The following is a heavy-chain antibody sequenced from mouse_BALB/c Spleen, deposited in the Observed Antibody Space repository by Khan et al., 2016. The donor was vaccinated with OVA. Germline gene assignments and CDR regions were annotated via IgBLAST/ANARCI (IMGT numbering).Heavy chain of an antibody. D-gene: IGHD1-1*01. Sequence: EVQLQESGPGLVKPSQSLSLTCTVTGYSIASDYAWNWIRQFPGNKLEWIGFISYSGNTNYNPSLKSRISITRDTSKNQFFLQLNSVTSEDTATDYCARVYGGDFDYWGQGTTLTVSS. CDR1: GYSIASDYA. CDR2: ISYSGNT. CDR3: ARVYGGDFDY. V-gene: IGHV3-2*02. J-gene: IGHJ2*01.